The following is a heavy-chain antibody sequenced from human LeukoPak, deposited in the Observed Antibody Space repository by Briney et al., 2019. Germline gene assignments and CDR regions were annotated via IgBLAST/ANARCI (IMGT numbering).Heavy chain of an antibody. Sequence: PSETLSLTCAVYGGSFSNYYWSWIRQPPGKGLEWIGEINHSGTINYNSSLKSRLTLSVDTSKNQFSLKLSSVTAADTAVYYCARDSYSSGWYVGGDAFDIWGQGTMVTVSS. D-gene: IGHD6-19*01. J-gene: IGHJ3*02. V-gene: IGHV4-34*01. CDR3: ARDSYSSGWYVGGDAFDI. CDR1: GGSFSNYY. CDR2: INHSGTI.